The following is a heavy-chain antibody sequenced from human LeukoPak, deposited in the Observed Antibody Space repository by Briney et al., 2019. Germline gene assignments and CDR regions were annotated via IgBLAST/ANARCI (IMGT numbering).Heavy chain of an antibody. CDR2: IYYSGST. Sequence: SETLSLTCTVSGGSISSSSYYWGWIRQPPGKGLEWIGSIYYSGSTYYNPSLKSRVTISVDTSKNQLSLKVSYVTAADRAVYYCARQPILLWLGEPIKPYDYWGQGTLVTVSS. V-gene: IGHV4-39*01. CDR3: ARQPILLWLGEPIKPYDY. CDR1: GGSISSSSYY. D-gene: IGHD3-10*01. J-gene: IGHJ4*02.